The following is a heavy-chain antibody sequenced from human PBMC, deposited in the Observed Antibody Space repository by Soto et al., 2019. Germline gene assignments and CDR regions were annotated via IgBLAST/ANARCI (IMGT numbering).Heavy chain of an antibody. Sequence: SETLSLTCTVSGGSISSGGYYWSWILQHPGKGLEWIGYIYYSGSTYYNPSLKSRVTISVDTSKNQFSLKLSSVTAADTAVYYCARDSGVHSGSYDNIERQAPGHYYYGMDVWGQGTTVTVSS. CDR1: GGSISSGGYY. V-gene: IGHV4-31*03. J-gene: IGHJ6*02. CDR3: ARDSGVHSGSYDNIERQAPGHYYYGMDV. CDR2: IYYSGST. D-gene: IGHD3-10*01.